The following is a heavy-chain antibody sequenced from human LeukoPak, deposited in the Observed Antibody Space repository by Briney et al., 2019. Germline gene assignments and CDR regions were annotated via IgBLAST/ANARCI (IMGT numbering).Heavy chain of an antibody. Sequence: GGSLRLSCAASGFTFSTYAMSWVRQTPGKGLEWVSSITASGRNTCYTDSMKGRLTISRDDSKNTLYLQMNSLRAEDTAVYYCAKDGPRVGYSYAQTGGFDYWGQGTLVTVSS. CDR2: ITASGRNT. CDR1: GFTFSTYA. D-gene: IGHD5-18*01. V-gene: IGHV3-23*01. J-gene: IGHJ4*02. CDR3: AKDGPRVGYSYAQTGGFDY.